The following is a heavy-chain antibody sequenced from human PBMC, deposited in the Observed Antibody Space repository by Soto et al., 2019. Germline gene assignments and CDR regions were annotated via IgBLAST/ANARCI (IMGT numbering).Heavy chain of an antibody. CDR1: GFTFSSYS. Sequence: PGGSLRLSCAASGFTFSSYSMNWVRQAPGKGLEWVSSISSSSYIYYADSVKGRFTISRDNAKNSLYLQMNSLRAEDTAVYYCARYRGVITMVRGVMDFWGKGSTVTVSS. CDR2: ISSSSYI. V-gene: IGHV3-21*01. CDR3: ARYRGVITMVRGVMDF. J-gene: IGHJ6*04. D-gene: IGHD3-10*01.